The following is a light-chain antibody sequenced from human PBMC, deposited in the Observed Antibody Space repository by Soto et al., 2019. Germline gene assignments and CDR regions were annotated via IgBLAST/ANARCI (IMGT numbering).Light chain of an antibody. V-gene: IGKV3-11*01. CDR3: QQRRYWPVT. J-gene: IGKJ1*01. CDR2: DAS. CDR1: QSVSSY. Sequence: EIVLTQSPAILSMSPGERATLSCRASQSVSSYFAWYQQKPGQAPRLLIYDASNRATGVPARFSGSGSGPHFPLTIRSLEPEDFAVYYCQQRRYWPVTFGQGTKVEIK.